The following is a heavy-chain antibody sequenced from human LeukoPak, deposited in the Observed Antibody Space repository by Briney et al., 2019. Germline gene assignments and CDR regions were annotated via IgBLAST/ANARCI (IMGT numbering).Heavy chain of an antibody. CDR2: TSGSGGST. J-gene: IGHJ4*02. CDR3: AKARSGWYRFDY. Sequence: GGSLRLSCAASGFTFSNAWMSWVRQAPGKGLEWVSSTSGSGGSTYYADSVKGRFTISRDNSKNTLYLQMNSLRAEDTAVYYCAKARSGWYRFDYWGQGTLVTVSS. V-gene: IGHV3-23*01. CDR1: GFTFSNAW. D-gene: IGHD6-19*01.